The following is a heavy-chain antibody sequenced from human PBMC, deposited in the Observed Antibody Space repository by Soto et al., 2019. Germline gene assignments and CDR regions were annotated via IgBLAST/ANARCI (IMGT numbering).Heavy chain of an antibody. V-gene: IGHV4-31*03. CDR2: IYYSGST. Sequence: PSETPSLTCTVSGGSISSGGYYWSWIRQHPGKGLEWIGYIYYSGSTYYNPSLKSRVTISVDTSKNQFSLKLSSVTAADTAVYYCARDKMGSRFSEGLDYWGQGTLVTVYS. J-gene: IGHJ4*02. CDR1: GGSISSGGYY. D-gene: IGHD3-22*01. CDR3: ARDKMGSRFSEGLDY.